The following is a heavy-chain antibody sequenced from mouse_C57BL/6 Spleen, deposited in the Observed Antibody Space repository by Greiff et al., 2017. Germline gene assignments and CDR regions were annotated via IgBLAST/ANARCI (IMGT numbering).Heavy chain of an antibody. V-gene: IGHV1-52*01. CDR1: GYTFTSYW. D-gene: IGHD2-3*01. Sequence: QVQLQQPGAELVRPGSSVKLSCKASGYTFTSYWMHWVKQRPIQGLEWIGNIDPSDSETHYNQKFKDKATLTVDKSSSTAYMQLSSLTSEDSAVYYGARESIYDGYPAWFAYWGQGTLVTVSA. J-gene: IGHJ3*01. CDR3: ARESIYDGYPAWFAY. CDR2: IDPSDSET.